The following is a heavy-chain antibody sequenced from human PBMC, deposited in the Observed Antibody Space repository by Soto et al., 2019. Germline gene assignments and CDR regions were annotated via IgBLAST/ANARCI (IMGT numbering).Heavy chain of an antibody. CDR3: AGDRSNSPDYFDY. CDR2: IYYSGGT. CDR1: GGSISSDDYY. J-gene: IGHJ4*02. V-gene: IGHV4-30-4*01. D-gene: IGHD6-6*01. Sequence: KTSETLSLTCTVSGGSISSDDYYWSWIRQPPGKGLEWIGHIYYSGGTYYNPSLKGRLTISVDTSKNQFSLKLSSVSAADTAVYFCAGDRSNSPDYFDYWGQGTLVTVSS.